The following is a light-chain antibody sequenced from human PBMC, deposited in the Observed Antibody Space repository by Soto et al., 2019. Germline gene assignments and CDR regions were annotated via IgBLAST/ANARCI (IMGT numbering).Light chain of an antibody. J-gene: IGKJ2*01. CDR3: PQSYSTPWT. V-gene: IGKV1-39*01. CDR1: QSISSY. CDR2: AAS. Sequence: DIQMTQSPSSLSASVGDRVTITCRASQSISSYLNWYQQKPGTAPKLLIYAASSLQSGVTSRFSGSGSGTDFTRTISSLQPADFAPYYGPQSYSTPWTFGHGTKLEIK.